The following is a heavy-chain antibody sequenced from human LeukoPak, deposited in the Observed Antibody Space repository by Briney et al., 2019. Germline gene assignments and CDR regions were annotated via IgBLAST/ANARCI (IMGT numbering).Heavy chain of an antibody. V-gene: IGHV4-59*01. D-gene: IGHD6-19*01. Sequence: KASETLSLTCTVSGGSISSYYWNWIRQPPGKGLEWIAYIYYSGSTNYNPSLKSRVTISVDTSKNQFSLKLTSVTAADTAVYCCARSANRGGSGWYYLDYWGQGTLVTVSS. CDR3: ARSANRGGSGWYYLDY. J-gene: IGHJ4*02. CDR1: GGSISSYY. CDR2: IYYSGST.